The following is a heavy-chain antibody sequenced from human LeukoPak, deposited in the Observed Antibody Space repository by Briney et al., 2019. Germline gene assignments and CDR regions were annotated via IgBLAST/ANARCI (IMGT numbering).Heavy chain of an antibody. CDR2: IYYSGST. Sequence: SETLSLTCTVSGGSISSYYWSWIRQPPGKGLEWIGYIYYSGSTNYNPSLKGRVTISVDTSKNQFSLKLSSVTAADTAVYYCARGGSGSYYSRWGQGTLVTVSS. V-gene: IGHV4-59*01. J-gene: IGHJ4*02. CDR3: ARGGSGSYYSR. D-gene: IGHD3-10*01. CDR1: GGSISSYY.